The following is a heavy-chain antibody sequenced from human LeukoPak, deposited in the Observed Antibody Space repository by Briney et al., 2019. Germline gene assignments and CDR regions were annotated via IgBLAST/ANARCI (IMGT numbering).Heavy chain of an antibody. Sequence: SGTLSLTCTVSVGSISSYYWSWIRQPPWKGLEWIGYIYYSGSTNYNPSLKSRVTISVDTSKNQFSLKLSSVTAADTAVYYCARNWSGYYTGWWFDPWGQGTLVTVSS. J-gene: IGHJ5*02. D-gene: IGHD3-3*01. CDR1: VGSISSYY. CDR2: IYYSGST. V-gene: IGHV4-59*01. CDR3: ARNWSGYYTGWWFDP.